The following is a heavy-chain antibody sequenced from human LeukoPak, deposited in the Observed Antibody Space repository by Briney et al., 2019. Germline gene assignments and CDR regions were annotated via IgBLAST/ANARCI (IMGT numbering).Heavy chain of an antibody. CDR3: ASSGSYRPFDY. V-gene: IGHV4-30-2*01. CDR1: GGSISSGGYS. D-gene: IGHD1-26*01. Sequence: SETLSLTCAVSGGSISSGGYSWSWIRQPPGKGLEWIGYIYHSGSTYYNPSLKSQVTISVDRSKNQFSLKLSSVTAADTAVYYCASSGSYRPFDYWGQGTLVTVSS. CDR2: IYHSGST. J-gene: IGHJ4*02.